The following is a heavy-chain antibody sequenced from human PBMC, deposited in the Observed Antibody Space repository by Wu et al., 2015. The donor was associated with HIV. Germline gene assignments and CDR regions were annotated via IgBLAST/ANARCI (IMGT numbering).Heavy chain of an antibody. CDR2: ISAYSGNT. D-gene: IGHD5-12*01. CDR1: GYTFTNYD. V-gene: IGHV1-18*01. J-gene: IGHJ4*02. Sequence: QVQLVQSGAEVKKPGASVKVSCKASGYTFTNYDISWVRQAPGQGLEWMGWISAYSGNTKYAQKLQGRVTMTTDTSTSSAYMELRSLRSDDTAVYYCARTDIVAIPSGYWGQGTLVTVSS. CDR3: ARTDIVAIPSGY.